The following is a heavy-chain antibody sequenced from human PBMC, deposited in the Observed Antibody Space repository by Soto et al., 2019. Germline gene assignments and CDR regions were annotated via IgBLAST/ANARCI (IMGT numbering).Heavy chain of an antibody. Sequence: GGSLRLSCAASGFTFSSYSMNWVRQAPGKGLEWVSYISSSSSTIYYADSVKGRFTISRDNAKNSLYLQMNSLRDEDTAVYYCARDPQRYGDYVWAFDYWGQGTLVTVSS. CDR1: GFTFSSYS. CDR3: ARDPQRYGDYVWAFDY. J-gene: IGHJ4*02. CDR2: ISSSSSTI. V-gene: IGHV3-48*02. D-gene: IGHD4-17*01.